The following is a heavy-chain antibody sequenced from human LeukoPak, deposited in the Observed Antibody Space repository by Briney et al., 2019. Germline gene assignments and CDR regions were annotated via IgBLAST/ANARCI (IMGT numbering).Heavy chain of an antibody. CDR3: ARIWGNSRRNSYHFDY. CDR1: GGSISGSY. Sequence: SETLSLTCTVSGGSISGSYWSWIRQPPGKGLEWVGYIYYSGATYYSPSLKSRITISVDTSQSQFSLKMNSVTAADTAVYYCARIWGNSRRNSYHFDYWGQGTLVTVSS. J-gene: IGHJ4*02. CDR2: IYYSGAT. D-gene: IGHD4-23*01. V-gene: IGHV4-59*08.